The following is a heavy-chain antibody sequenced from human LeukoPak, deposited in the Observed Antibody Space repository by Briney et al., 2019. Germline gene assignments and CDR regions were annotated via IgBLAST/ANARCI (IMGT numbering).Heavy chain of an antibody. Sequence: GGSLRLSCAASGFTFTSYAMNWVRQAPGKGLEWVSAISSSGGSTYYAESVKGRFTISRDNSKNTLYLQMTSLRAEDTALYYCAKHYYGSGNYRAFDIWGQGTMVTVSA. D-gene: IGHD3-10*01. J-gene: IGHJ3*02. V-gene: IGHV3-23*01. CDR1: GFTFTSYA. CDR2: ISSSGGST. CDR3: AKHYYGSGNYRAFDI.